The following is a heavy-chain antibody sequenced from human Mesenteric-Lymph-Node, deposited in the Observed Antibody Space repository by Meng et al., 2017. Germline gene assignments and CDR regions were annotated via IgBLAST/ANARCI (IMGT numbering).Heavy chain of an antibody. CDR1: GFSLSTSGVG. J-gene: IGHJ4*02. D-gene: IGHD3-22*01. V-gene: IGHV2-70*01. Sequence: SGPTLVKPTQTLTLTCTFSGFSLSTSGVGVGWIRQPPGKALEWLALIDWDDDKYYSTSLKTRLTISKDTSKNQVVLTMTNMDPVDTATYYCARTYYYDSSGYYFDYWGQGTLVTVSS. CDR3: ARTYYYDSSGYYFDY. CDR2: IDWDDDK.